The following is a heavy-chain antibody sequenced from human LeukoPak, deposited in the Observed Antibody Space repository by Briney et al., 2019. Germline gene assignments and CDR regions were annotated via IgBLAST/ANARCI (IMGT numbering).Heavy chain of an antibody. CDR3: ARGPLTTVTTSYWFDP. Sequence: TGGSLRLSCAASGFTFSSYSMNWVRQAPGKGLEWVSSISSSSSYIYYADSVKGRFTISRDNAKNSLYLQIHSLRAEDTAVYYCARGPLTTVTTSYWFDPWGQGTLVTVSS. CDR2: ISSSSSYI. V-gene: IGHV3-21*01. D-gene: IGHD4-17*01. CDR1: GFTFSSYS. J-gene: IGHJ5*02.